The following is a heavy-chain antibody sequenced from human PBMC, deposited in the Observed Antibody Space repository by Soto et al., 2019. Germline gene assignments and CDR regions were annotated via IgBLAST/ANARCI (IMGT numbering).Heavy chain of an antibody. J-gene: IGHJ4*02. CDR3: ANTYSDYREDY. V-gene: IGHV3-23*01. Sequence: EVQLLESGGGLVQPGGSLRLSCAASGFTFSSYAMSWVRQAPGKGLDCVSTISGSGGTTYYADSVKGRFTISRDNSKNTLYLQMSSLSAEDTAVYYCANTYSDYREDYWGQGTLVTVSS. D-gene: IGHD4-17*01. CDR1: GFTFSSYA. CDR2: ISGSGGTT.